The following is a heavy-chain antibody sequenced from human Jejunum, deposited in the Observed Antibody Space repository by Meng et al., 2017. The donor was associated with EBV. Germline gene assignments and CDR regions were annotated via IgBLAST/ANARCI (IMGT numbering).Heavy chain of an antibody. D-gene: IGHD2-15*01. CDR1: GYTVNSYA. Sequence: QAQLVRSGGEVKEAGASRKVSCTASGYTVNSYAIHWVRQATGQRLEWIGWIHTDNGGTKYSQEFQDRVTITRDTSASTAYMEISSLRSEDTAVYYCVKKGTRLTTHGYHFDYWGQGTLVTVSS. CDR3: VKKGTRLTTHGYHFDY. J-gene: IGHJ4*02. V-gene: IGHV1-3*04. CDR2: IHTDNGGT.